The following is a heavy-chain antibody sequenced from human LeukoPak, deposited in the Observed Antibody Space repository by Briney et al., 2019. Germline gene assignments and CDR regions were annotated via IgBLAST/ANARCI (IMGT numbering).Heavy chain of an antibody. V-gene: IGHV3-64D*09. J-gene: IGHJ4*02. CDR2: ISDSGGST. CDR1: GFPFSSYA. CDR3: ASASPVQADFDY. D-gene: IGHD2-2*01. Sequence: PGGSLRLSCSASGFPFSSYAMHWVRQAPGKGLEYVSAISDSGGSTYYADSVKGRFTISRDNSKNTLYLQMSSLRAEDTAVYYCASASPVQADFDYWGQGTLVTVSS.